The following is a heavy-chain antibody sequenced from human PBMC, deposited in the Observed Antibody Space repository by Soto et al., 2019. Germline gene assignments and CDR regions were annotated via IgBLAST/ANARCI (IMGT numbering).Heavy chain of an antibody. V-gene: IGHV1-69*01. CDR2: IIPIFGTA. CDR3: ARSSGIVGAQWVVDY. D-gene: IGHD1-26*01. CDR1: GGTFSSYA. J-gene: IGHJ4*02. Sequence: QVQLVQSGAEVKKPGSSVKVSCKASGGTFSSYAISWVRQAPGQGLECMGGIIPIFGTANYAQKFQGRVTITAEESTSTAYMELGSLRFEDTAVYYCARSSGIVGAQWVVDYWGQGTLVTVSS.